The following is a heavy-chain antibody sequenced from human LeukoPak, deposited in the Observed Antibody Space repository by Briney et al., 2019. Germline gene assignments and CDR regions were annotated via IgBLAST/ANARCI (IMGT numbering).Heavy chain of an antibody. J-gene: IGHJ4*02. CDR3: AKSLDYGDSSFDY. Sequence: GGSLRLSCAASGFTFSSYAMSWVRQAPGKGLEWVSAISGSGGSTYYADSVRGRFTISRDNSKNTLYLQMNSLRAEDTAVYYCAKSLDYGDSSFDYWGQGTLVTVSS. V-gene: IGHV3-23*01. CDR1: GFTFSSYA. CDR2: ISGSGGST. D-gene: IGHD4-17*01.